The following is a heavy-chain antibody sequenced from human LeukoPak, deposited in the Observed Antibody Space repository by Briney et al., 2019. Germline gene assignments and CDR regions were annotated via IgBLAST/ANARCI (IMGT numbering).Heavy chain of an antibody. CDR3: ARRSLGASYPRSFDS. V-gene: IGHV4-34*01. D-gene: IGHD1-26*01. Sequence: PSETLSLTCAVYGGFLSGYYWSWIRQPPGEGLECLGEINHRGSTNYNTFRKSRVTISVDTSKNQFSLKRSSCTAAETAVYYCARRSLGASYPRSFDSWGQGTLVTVSS. CDR1: GGFLSGYY. J-gene: IGHJ4*02. CDR2: INHRGST.